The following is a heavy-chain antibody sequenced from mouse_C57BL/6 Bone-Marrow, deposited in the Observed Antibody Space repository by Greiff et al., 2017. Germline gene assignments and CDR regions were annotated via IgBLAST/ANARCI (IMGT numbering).Heavy chain of an antibody. D-gene: IGHD4-1*01. CDR1: GYTFTDYN. CDR3: AMGNWDGYAMDY. CDR2: INPNNGGT. V-gene: IGHV1-22*01. J-gene: IGHJ4*01. Sequence: VQLQQSGPELVKPGASVKMSCKASGYTFTDYNMHWVKQSHGKSLEWIGYINPNNGGTSYNQKFKGKATLTVNKSSSTAYMELRSLTSEDSAVYYCAMGNWDGYAMDYWGQGTSVTVSS.